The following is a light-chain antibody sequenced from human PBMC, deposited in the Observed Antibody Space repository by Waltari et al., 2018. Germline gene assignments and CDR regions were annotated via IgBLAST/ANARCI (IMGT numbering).Light chain of an antibody. CDR3: QQYSTNPWT. V-gene: IGKV1-5*03. CDR1: QSIRSW. Sequence: DIQITQSPSTLSASVGDTVTITCRASQSIRSWLAWHQQKPGKAPKLLIYKASSLQSGVPSRFSGSGSGTDFTLTISSLQPDDLATYYCQQYSTNPWTFGQGTKVEIK. J-gene: IGKJ1*01. CDR2: KAS.